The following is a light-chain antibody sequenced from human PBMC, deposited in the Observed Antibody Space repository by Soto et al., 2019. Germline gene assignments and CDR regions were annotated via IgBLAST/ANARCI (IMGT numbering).Light chain of an antibody. CDR1: QSISSY. CDR2: AAS. Sequence: IQMTQSPSSLSASVGDRVTITCRASQSISSYLNWYQQKPGKAPKLMSYAASSMQSEVPSRFSGSGSGTDFTLTISSLQPEEFATYYFQQSYRTPYTFGQATKLEIK. CDR3: QQSYRTPYT. J-gene: IGKJ2*01. V-gene: IGKV1-39*01.